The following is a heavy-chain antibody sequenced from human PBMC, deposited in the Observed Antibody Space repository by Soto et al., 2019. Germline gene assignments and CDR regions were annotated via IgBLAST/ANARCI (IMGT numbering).Heavy chain of an antibody. CDR2: IYYSGST. CDR1: GGSISSSSYY. CDR3: ARNGAMANNSYYYYGMDV. V-gene: IGHV4-39*01. D-gene: IGHD5-18*01. J-gene: IGHJ6*02. Sequence: SETLSLTCTVSGGSISSSSYYWGWIRQPPGKGLEWIGSIYYSGSTYYNPSLKSRVTISVDTSKNQFSLKLSSVTAADTAVYYCARNGAMANNSYYYYGMDVWGQGTTVTVSS.